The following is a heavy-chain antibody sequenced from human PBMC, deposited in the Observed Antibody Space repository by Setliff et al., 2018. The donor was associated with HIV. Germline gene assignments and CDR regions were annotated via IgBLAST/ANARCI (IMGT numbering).Heavy chain of an antibody. Sequence: GGSLRLSCAASGFTFSSYGMHWVRQAPGRGLEFVAAIWSDGRNKYYADSVKGRFTISRYNSKNSLFLQVDSLTAEDTAVYYCARSQGIGNYYMDVWGKGTTVTVSS. CDR1: GFTFSSYG. D-gene: IGHD2-15*01. CDR2: IWSDGRNK. CDR3: ARSQGIGNYYMDV. V-gene: IGHV3-33*01. J-gene: IGHJ6*03.